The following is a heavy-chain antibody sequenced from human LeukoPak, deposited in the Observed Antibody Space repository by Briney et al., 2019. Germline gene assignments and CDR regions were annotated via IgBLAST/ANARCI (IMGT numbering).Heavy chain of an antibody. D-gene: IGHD6-19*01. Sequence: GESLKISCKGSGYSFTSYWIGWVRQMPGKGLEWMGIIYPGDSVTRYSPSFQGQVTISADKSISTAYLQWSSLKASDTAMYYCAREVAVAGTLGWIDPWGQGTLVTVSS. J-gene: IGHJ5*02. CDR2: IYPGDSVT. CDR3: AREVAVAGTLGWIDP. CDR1: GYSFTSYW. V-gene: IGHV5-51*01.